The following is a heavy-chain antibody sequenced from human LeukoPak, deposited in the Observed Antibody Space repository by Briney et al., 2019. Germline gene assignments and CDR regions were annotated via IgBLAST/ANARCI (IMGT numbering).Heavy chain of an antibody. CDR3: ARYSYGSYYYCMDV. V-gene: IGHV4-61*02. D-gene: IGHD5-18*01. CDR2: IYTSGST. CDR1: GGSISSGSYY. J-gene: IGHJ6*03. Sequence: SETLSLTCTVSGGSISSGSYYWSWIRQPAGKGLEWIGRIYTSGSTNYNPSLKSRVTISVDTSKNQFSLKLSSVTAADTAVYYCARYSYGSYYYCMDVWGKGTTVTISS.